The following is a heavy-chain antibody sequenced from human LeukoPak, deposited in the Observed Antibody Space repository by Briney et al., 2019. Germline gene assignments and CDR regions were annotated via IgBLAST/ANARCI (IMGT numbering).Heavy chain of an antibody. Sequence: PSETLSLTCAVYGGSFSNYYWSWIRQTPGKGMEWIGEINDSGRINYNPSLMSRVTVSVDTSKNQFSLRLTSVTATDTAVYYCARRWNYGRNYYIDVWGNGATV. CDR3: ARRWNYGRNYYIDV. V-gene: IGHV4-34*01. CDR2: INDSGRI. D-gene: IGHD1-7*01. J-gene: IGHJ6*03. CDR1: GGSFSNYY.